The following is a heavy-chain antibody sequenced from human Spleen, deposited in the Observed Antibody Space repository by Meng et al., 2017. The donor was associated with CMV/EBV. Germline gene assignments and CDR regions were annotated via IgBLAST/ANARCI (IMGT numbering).Heavy chain of an antibody. D-gene: IGHD4-23*01. Sequence: GESLKISCAASGFTVSSNYMSWVRQAPGKGLEWVSVIYSGGSTYYADSVKGRFTISRDNSKNTLYMQMNSLRPEDTAVYYCAKDSPLFGSNTPYFDSWGQGTLVTVSS. CDR1: GFTVSSNY. J-gene: IGHJ4*02. CDR3: AKDSPLFGSNTPYFDS. CDR2: IYSGGST. V-gene: IGHV3-53*05.